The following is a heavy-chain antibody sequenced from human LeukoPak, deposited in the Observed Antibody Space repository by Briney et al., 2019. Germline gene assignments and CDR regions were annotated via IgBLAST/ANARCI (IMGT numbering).Heavy chain of an antibody. Sequence: GESLKISCKGSGYSFTSYWIGWVRQMPGKGLEWMGMIYPGDSDTRYSPSFQGQVTISADKSISTAYLQWSSLKASDTAMYYCARPQTRRYCSSTSCSLDAFDIWGQGTMVTVSS. D-gene: IGHD2-2*01. CDR1: GYSFTSYW. J-gene: IGHJ3*02. CDR3: ARPQTRRYCSSTSCSLDAFDI. V-gene: IGHV5-51*01. CDR2: IYPGDSDT.